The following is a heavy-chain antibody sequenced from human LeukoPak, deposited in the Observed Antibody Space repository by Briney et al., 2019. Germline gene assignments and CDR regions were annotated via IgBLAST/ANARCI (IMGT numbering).Heavy chain of an antibody. D-gene: IGHD6-13*01. CDR3: ARSRIAAPGTEYFHH. CDR2: LYNTGIT. CDR1: GGSISSSSFF. Sequence: ETLSLTCTVSGGSISSSSFFWGWIRQTPGKGLEWIGILYNTGITSYNPSLKNRVTISVDTSKIHFSLSLRSVTAADTAVYFCARSRIAAPGTEYFHHWGRGTLVSVSS. V-gene: IGHV4-39*02. J-gene: IGHJ1*01.